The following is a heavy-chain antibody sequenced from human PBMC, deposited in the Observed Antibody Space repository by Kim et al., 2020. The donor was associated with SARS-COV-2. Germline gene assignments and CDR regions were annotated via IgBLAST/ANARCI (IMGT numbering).Heavy chain of an antibody. V-gene: IGHV3-33*08. J-gene: IGHJ6*02. CDR2: IWYDGSKK. Sequence: GGSLRLSCAASGFTFSSYGMHWVRQAPGKGLEWVAVIWYDGSKKYYTDSVKGRFTISRDNSKNTLYLQTNSLRAEDTAVYYCARMSAWRMDVWGQGATVTVSS. CDR3: ARMSAWRMDV. D-gene: IGHD5-12*01. CDR1: GFTFSSYG.